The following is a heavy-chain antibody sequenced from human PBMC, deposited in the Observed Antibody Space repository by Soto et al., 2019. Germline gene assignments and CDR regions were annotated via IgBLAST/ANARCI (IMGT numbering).Heavy chain of an antibody. CDR3: AKSPNAGGGS. J-gene: IGHJ5*02. Sequence: PGGSLRLSCAGSGFDFSGYTMHWVRQAPGKGLEWVAAVTSSTGDPFYADSVKGRFAASRDNANSTLYLQMNSLRAEDTGTYYYAKSPNAGGGSWGQGTLVTVSS. V-gene: IGHV3-23*01. D-gene: IGHD3-16*01. CDR1: GFDFSGYT. CDR2: VTSSTGDP.